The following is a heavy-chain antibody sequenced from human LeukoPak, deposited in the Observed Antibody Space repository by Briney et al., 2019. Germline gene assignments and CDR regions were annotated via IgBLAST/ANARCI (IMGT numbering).Heavy chain of an antibody. D-gene: IGHD3-10*01. J-gene: IGHJ6*02. CDR2: INHSGST. Sequence: SETLSLTCAVYGRSFSGYYWSWIRQPPGKGLEWIGEINHSGSTNYNPSLKSRVTISVDTSKNQFSLKLSSVTAADTAVYYCARGRGVRGVIDWGQGTTVTVSS. CDR3: ARGRGVRGVID. CDR1: GRSFSGYY. V-gene: IGHV4-34*01.